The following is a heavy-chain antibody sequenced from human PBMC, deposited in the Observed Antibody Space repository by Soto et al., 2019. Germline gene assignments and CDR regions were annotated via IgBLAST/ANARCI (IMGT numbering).Heavy chain of an antibody. D-gene: IGHD3-3*01. CDR3: ARGPGGFLEWLWGLGDYYMDV. V-gene: IGHV3-33*01. CDR2: IWYDGSNK. CDR1: GFTFSSYG. J-gene: IGHJ6*03. Sequence: QVQLVESGGGVVQPGRSLRLSCAASGFTFSSYGMHWVRQAPGKGLEWVAVIWYDGSNKYYADSVKGRFTISRDNSKNTLYLQMNSLRAEDTAVYYCARGPGGFLEWLWGLGDYYMDVWGKGTTVTVSS.